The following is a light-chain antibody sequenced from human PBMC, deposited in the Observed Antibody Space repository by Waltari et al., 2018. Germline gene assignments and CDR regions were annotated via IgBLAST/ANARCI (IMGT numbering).Light chain of an antibody. Sequence: EIVLTQSPGTLSLSPGERATLSCRASQSVGRYLAWYQQQPGQVPRLLIYDAATRATGIPDRFSGSGSGTDFSLTISRLESEDFAVYYCQKYVNLPATFGQGTKVEIK. CDR3: QKYVNLPAT. V-gene: IGKV3-20*01. CDR2: DAA. CDR1: QSVGRY. J-gene: IGKJ1*01.